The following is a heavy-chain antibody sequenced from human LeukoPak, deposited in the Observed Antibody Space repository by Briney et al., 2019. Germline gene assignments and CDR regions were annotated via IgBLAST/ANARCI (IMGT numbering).Heavy chain of an antibody. J-gene: IGHJ4*02. CDR2: IKHDGSEK. Sequence: GSLRLSCAASGFTFSSYWMSWVRQAPGKGLEWVANIKHDGSEKYSVDSVKGRFTISRDNAKNSLYLQMNSLRAEDTALYYCAKGVSSSWYYFDYWGQGTLVTVSS. CDR1: GFTFSSYW. V-gene: IGHV3-7*03. CDR3: AKGVSSSWYYFDY. D-gene: IGHD6-13*01.